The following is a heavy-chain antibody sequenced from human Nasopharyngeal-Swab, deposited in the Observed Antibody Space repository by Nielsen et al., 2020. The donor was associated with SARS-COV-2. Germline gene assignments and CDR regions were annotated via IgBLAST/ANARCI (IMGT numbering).Heavy chain of an antibody. CDR3: AKDQEIPLWFFSSDVGFDY. V-gene: IGHV3-23*01. CDR1: GFTFSSYA. D-gene: IGHD5-18*01. Sequence: GESLKISCAASGFTFSSYAMSWVRQAPGKGLEWVSAISGSGGSTYYADSVKGRFTISRGNSKNTLYLQMNSLRAEDTAVYYCAKDQEIPLWFFSSDVGFDYWGQGTLVTVSS. J-gene: IGHJ4*02. CDR2: ISGSGGST.